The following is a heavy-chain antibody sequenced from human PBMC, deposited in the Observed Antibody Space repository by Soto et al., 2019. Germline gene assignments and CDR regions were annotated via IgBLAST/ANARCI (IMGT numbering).Heavy chain of an antibody. CDR2: INIVGGAT. Sequence: EVQLLESGGGLVQPGGSLRLSCTASGFTFSSFAMSWVRQAPGKGLEWVSSINIVGGATNFADSVKGRFTISRDDSKNTLYLQMNSLRAKDTAVYYCAKNYYFDCWGQGTRVTVSS. V-gene: IGHV3-23*01. J-gene: IGHJ4*02. CDR3: AKNYYFDC. CDR1: GFTFSSFA.